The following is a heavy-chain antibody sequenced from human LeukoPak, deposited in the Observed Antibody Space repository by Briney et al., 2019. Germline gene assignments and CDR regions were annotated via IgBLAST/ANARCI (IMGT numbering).Heavy chain of an antibody. V-gene: IGHV3-21*01. Sequence: GGSLRLSCAASGFTFSSYSMNWVRQAPGKGLEWVSSISSSSSYIYYADSVKGRFTISRDNAKNSLYLQMNSLRDEDTAVYYCARGRKGWIFGVVIKSIDYWGQGTLVTVSS. J-gene: IGHJ4*02. CDR2: ISSSSSYI. D-gene: IGHD3-3*01. CDR3: ARGRKGWIFGVVIKSIDY. CDR1: GFTFSSYS.